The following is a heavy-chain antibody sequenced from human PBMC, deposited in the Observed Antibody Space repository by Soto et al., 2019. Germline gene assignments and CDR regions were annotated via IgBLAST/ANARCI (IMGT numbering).Heavy chain of an antibody. D-gene: IGHD3-22*01. V-gene: IGHV1-46*01. CDR2: INPPDGNT. CDR1: GYTFSDYY. J-gene: IGHJ4*02. Sequence: QVQLVQSGAEVKKPGASVKVSCKASGYTFSDYYIHWVRQAPGHGLDWMGIINPPDGNTTYAQKFQGRVSMTSDTSTSTVYMELSSLRSEDTAIYYCARYYDSSGPAFDYWGQGTLVTVSS. CDR3: ARYYDSSGPAFDY.